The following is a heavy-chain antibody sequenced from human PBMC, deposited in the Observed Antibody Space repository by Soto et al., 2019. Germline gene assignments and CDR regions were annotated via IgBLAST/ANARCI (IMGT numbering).Heavy chain of an antibody. V-gene: IGHV4-30-2*01. J-gene: IGHJ4*02. Sequence: PSETLSLTCAVSGGSISSGDYSWSWIRQPQGKGLEWIGSMFHSGNPNYNASLKSRVTMSIDKSNNQLSLKLSSVTAADTAVYYCARGFVMIVTVQGDAPDKYYFDSWGQGTLVTVSS. CDR3: ARGFVMIVTVQGDAPDKYYFDS. CDR1: GGSISSGDYS. CDR2: MFHSGNP. D-gene: IGHD3-22*01.